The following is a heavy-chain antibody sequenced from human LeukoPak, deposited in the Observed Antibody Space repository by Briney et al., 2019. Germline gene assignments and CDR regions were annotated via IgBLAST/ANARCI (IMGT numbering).Heavy chain of an antibody. CDR1: GYTLTELS. Sequence: ASVKVSCKVSGYTLTELSMHWVRQAPGKGLEWMGGFDPEDGETIYAQKFQGRVTMTEDTSTDTAYMELSSLRSEDTAVYYCATVPTRPCYDFWSGYPLDYWGQGTLVTVSS. V-gene: IGHV1-24*01. D-gene: IGHD3-3*01. CDR3: ATVPTRPCYDFWSGYPLDY. CDR2: FDPEDGET. J-gene: IGHJ4*02.